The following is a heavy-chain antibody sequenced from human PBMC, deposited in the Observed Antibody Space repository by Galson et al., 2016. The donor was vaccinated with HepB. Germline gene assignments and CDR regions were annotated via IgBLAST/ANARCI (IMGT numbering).Heavy chain of an antibody. CDR1: GFAFSTYG. CDR3: AKGLAYCSGTSCLTYSDSPGGGMDV. J-gene: IGHJ6*02. D-gene: IGHD2-2*01. CDR2: IWYDGNNK. V-gene: IGHV3-33*06. Sequence: LRLSCAASGFAFSTYGMHWVRQAPGKGLEWVAVIWYDGNNKYYLNSVKGRFTISRDNSKNMLYLQMNSLRVEDTAVYYCAKGLAYCSGTSCLTYSDSPGGGMDVWGQGTTVTVSS.